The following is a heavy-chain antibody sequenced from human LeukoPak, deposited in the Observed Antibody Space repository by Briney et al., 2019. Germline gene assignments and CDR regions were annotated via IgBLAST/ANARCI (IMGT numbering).Heavy chain of an antibody. Sequence: ASVKVSCKASGFTFNGYYMHWVRQAPGQGLEWMGWINLNSGGTKYSHKFEGRVTMTRDTSISTSYMELSNLRSDDTAVYQCARAHYYYGSGSHKGGFDYWGQGTLVTVSS. D-gene: IGHD3-10*01. J-gene: IGHJ4*02. CDR1: GFTFNGYY. V-gene: IGHV1-2*02. CDR3: ARAHYYYGSGSHKGGFDY. CDR2: INLNSGGT.